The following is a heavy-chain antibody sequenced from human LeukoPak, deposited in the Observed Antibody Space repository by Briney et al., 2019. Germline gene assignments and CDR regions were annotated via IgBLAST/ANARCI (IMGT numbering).Heavy chain of an antibody. V-gene: IGHV3-30*02. CDR2: IRYDGSNK. CDR1: GFPFSHYW. D-gene: IGHD5-12*01. J-gene: IGHJ3*02. Sequence: GGSLRLSCAVSGFPFSHYWMTWVRQAPGKGLEWVAFIRYDGSNKYYADSVKGRFTISRDNSKNTLYLQMNSLRAEDTAVYYCAKHLSGCDSDAFDIWGQGTMVTVSS. CDR3: AKHLSGCDSDAFDI.